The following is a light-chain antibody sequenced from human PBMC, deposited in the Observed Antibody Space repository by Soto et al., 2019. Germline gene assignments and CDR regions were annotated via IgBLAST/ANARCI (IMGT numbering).Light chain of an antibody. V-gene: IGKV1-39*01. CDR3: QQYGSSIT. Sequence: DLQMIQSPSSLSSSFGDSVTITCRASQSIGNYLSWYQQKPGKAPKLLINVASTLQSGVPSRFSGSGSGTDFTLTISRLEPEDFAVYYCQQYGSSITCGQGTRLEIK. J-gene: IGKJ5*01. CDR2: VAS. CDR1: QSIGNY.